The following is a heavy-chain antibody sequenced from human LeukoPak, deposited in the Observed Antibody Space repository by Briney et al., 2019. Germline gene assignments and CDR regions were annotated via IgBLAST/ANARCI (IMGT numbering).Heavy chain of an antibody. D-gene: IGHD3-22*01. Sequence: GGSLRLSCAASGFTFSTHWMSWVRQAPGKGLEWVANINEDGSEKYYVDSVKGRFTISRDNAKNSLYLQMNSLRAEDTALYYCARIYYDSSGYRLFDYWAREPWSPSPQ. CDR3: ARIYYDSSGYRLFDY. J-gene: IGHJ4*02. CDR1: GFTFSTHW. CDR2: INEDGSEK. V-gene: IGHV3-7*02.